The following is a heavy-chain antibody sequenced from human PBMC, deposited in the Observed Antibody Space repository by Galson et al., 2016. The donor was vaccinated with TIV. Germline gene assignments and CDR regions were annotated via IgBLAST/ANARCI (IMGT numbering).Heavy chain of an antibody. CDR2: MNPSGGGT. V-gene: IGHV1-46*01. Sequence: SVKVSCKASGYTFTRYYIHWVRQAPGQGLEWMGAMNPSGGGTNHAQNFQGRVTLTRDTSTTTVYMELSTLRSEDTAVYYCASGNASRWTFDIWGEGTMVTGSS. CDR1: GYTFTRYY. D-gene: IGHD6-13*01. CDR3: ASGNASRWTFDI. J-gene: IGHJ3*02.